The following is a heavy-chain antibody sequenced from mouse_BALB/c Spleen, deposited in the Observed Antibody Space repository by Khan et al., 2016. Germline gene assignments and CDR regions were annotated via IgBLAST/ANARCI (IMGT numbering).Heavy chain of an antibody. D-gene: IGHD1-2*01. J-gene: IGHJ4*01. CDR3: ARTPTAYYAMDY. CDR2: ISYSGST. Sequence: EVQLQESGPGLVKPSQSLSLTCTVTGYSITSDYAWNWIRQFPGNKLEWMGYISYSGSTRYYPSLKSRISIPRDTSKNQFFLQLNSGATEDTATDFCARTPTAYYAMDYGGQGTSVTVSS. CDR1: GYSITSDYA. V-gene: IGHV3-2*02.